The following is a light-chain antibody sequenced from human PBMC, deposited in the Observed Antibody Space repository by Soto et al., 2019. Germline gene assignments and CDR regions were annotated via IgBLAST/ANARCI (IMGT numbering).Light chain of an antibody. J-gene: IGKJ2*01. V-gene: IGKV1-39*01. Sequence: DIQMTQSPSSLSASVGDRVAITCRAGQRISNFLNWYQQKPGPAPKPLIYAASRLESDVPSRFSGSGSGTAFTLTINSLHPEDVVTYYCHQSNSIPYTFGQGTKLVI. CDR3: HQSNSIPYT. CDR1: QRISNF. CDR2: AAS.